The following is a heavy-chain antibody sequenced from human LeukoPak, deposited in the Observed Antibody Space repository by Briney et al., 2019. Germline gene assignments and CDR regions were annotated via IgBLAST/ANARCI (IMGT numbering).Heavy chain of an antibody. CDR2: ISSNGGST. CDR1: GFTFSSYA. V-gene: IGHV3-64*01. J-gene: IGHJ4*02. CDR3: ARGGDIVVVPAAIEPYYFDY. Sequence: GGSLRLSCAASGFTFSSYAMHWVRQAPGKGLEYVSAISSNGGSTYYANSVKGRFTISRDNSKNTLYLQMGSLSAEDMAVYYCARGGDIVVVPAAIEPYYFDYWGQGTLVTVSS. D-gene: IGHD2-2*02.